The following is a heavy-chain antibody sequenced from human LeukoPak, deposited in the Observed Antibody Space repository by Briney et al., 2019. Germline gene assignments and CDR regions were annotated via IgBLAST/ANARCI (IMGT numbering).Heavy chain of an antibody. CDR2: ISAYNGNT. CDR3: ATPAPYGGNSYYYGMDV. V-gene: IGHV1-18*01. D-gene: IGHD4-23*01. Sequence: ASVKVSCKASGGTFSSYAISWVRQAPGQGLEWMGWISAYNGNTNYAQKLQGRVTMTTDTSTSTAYMELRSLRSDDTAVYYCATPAPYGGNSYYYGMDVWGQGTTVTVSS. CDR1: GGTFSSYA. J-gene: IGHJ6*02.